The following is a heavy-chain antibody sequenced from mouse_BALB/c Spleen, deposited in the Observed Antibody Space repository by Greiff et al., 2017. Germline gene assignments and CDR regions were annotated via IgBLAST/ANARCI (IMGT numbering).Heavy chain of an antibody. J-gene: IGHJ2*01. CDR1: GYTFTDYY. V-gene: IGHV1-77*01. CDR2: IYPGSGNT. CDR3: ARSITTVVANY. Sequence: VKVVESGAELARPGASVKLSCKASGYTFTDYYINWVKQRTGQGLEWIGEIYPGSGNTYYNEKFKGKATLTADKSSSTAYMQLSSLTSEDSAVYFCARSITTVVANYWGQGTTLTVSS. D-gene: IGHD1-1*01.